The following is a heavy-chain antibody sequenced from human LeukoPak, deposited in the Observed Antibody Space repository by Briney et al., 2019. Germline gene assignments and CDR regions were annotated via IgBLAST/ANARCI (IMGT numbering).Heavy chain of an antibody. CDR1: GFTVSSNY. D-gene: IGHD6-19*01. CDR3: GRVGVGAVAGNYLDY. CDR2: IHNNGIT. V-gene: IGHV3-53*05. J-gene: IGHJ4*02. Sequence: QSGGSLRLSCAASGFTVSSNYMSWVRQAPGMGLEWVSIIHNNGITHYADSVKGRFTLSRDNSKNTLYLQMNSLRPEDTAVYYCGRVGVGAVAGNYLDYWGQGTLVTVSS.